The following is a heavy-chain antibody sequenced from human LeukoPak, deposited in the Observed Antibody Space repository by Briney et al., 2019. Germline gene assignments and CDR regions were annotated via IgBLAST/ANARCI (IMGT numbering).Heavy chain of an antibody. Sequence: GASVKVSCKASGYRFTSYGISLVRQAPGQGLEWMGWISAYNGNTNYAQKLQGRVTMTTDTSTSTAYMELRSLRSDDTAVYYCARGGDGDILTGLVFDYWGQGTLVTVSS. CDR3: ARGGDGDILTGLVFDY. CDR2: ISAYNGNT. V-gene: IGHV1-18*01. D-gene: IGHD3-9*01. CDR1: GYRFTSYG. J-gene: IGHJ4*02.